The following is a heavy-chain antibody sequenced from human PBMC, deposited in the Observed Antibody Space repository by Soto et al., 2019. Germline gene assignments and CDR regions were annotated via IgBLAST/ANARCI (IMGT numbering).Heavy chain of an antibody. CDR3: ARPFSSGWYGDFDY. D-gene: IGHD6-19*01. CDR1: GFAFSSYA. V-gene: IGHV3-30-3*01. CDR2: ISYDASNK. Sequence: VGSLRLSCAASGFAFSSYAMHWVRRAPGKGLEWVAVISYDASNKYYADSVKGRFTISRDNSKKTMYLQMSSLRAEDTAVYYCARPFSSGWYGDFDYWGQGTLVTVSS. J-gene: IGHJ4*02.